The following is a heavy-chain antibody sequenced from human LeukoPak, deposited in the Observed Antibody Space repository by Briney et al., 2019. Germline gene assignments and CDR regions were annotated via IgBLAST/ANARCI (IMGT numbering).Heavy chain of an antibody. Sequence: GGSLRLSCAASGFTFTSYSLNWVRQAPGKGLEWVSYISSSSSTIYYADSVKGRFTISRDNAKNSLYLQMNSLRAEDTAVYYCAREDAVPYSSGWQTRERDYWGQGTLVAVSS. J-gene: IGHJ4*02. CDR3: AREDAVPYSSGWQTRERDY. V-gene: IGHV3-48*01. CDR1: GFTFTSYS. D-gene: IGHD6-19*01. CDR2: ISSSSSTI.